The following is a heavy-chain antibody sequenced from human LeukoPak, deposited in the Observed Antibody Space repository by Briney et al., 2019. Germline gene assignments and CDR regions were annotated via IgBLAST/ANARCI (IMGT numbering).Heavy chain of an antibody. CDR1: GYTFTGYY. CDR2: INPNSGGT. D-gene: IGHD1-26*01. CDR3: ATPGSRELANYYFDY. V-gene: IGHV1-2*02. Sequence: GASVKVSCKASGYTFTGYYMHWVRQAPGQGLEGMGWINPNSGGTNYAQKFQGRVTMTRDTSISTAYMELSRLRSDDTAVYYCATPGSRELANYYFDYWGQGTLVTVSS. J-gene: IGHJ4*02.